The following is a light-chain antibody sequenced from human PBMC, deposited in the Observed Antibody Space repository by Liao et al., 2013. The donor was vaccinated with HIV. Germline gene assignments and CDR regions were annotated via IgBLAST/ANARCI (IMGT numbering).Light chain of an antibody. CDR3: QAWDSSTVV. J-gene: IGLJ2*01. V-gene: IGLV3-1*01. CDR2: DDN. Sequence: SNELTQTPSMSVSPGQTASITCSGDGLGDKYVCWYQQRPGQSPVLVIYDDNKRPSGIPERFSGSNSGNTATLTISGTQAMDEADYYCQAWDSSTVVFGGGTKLTVL. CDR1: GLGDKY.